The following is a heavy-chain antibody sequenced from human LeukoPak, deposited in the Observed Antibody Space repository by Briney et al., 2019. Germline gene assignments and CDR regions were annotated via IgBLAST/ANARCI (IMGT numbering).Heavy chain of an antibody. D-gene: IGHD3-16*01. V-gene: IGHV3-7*01. CDR3: ARDSGHGGIFDY. CDR1: GFTFSSYW. CDR2: INHDGSES. J-gene: IGHJ4*02. Sequence: GGSLRLSCAASGFTFSSYWMHWVRQAPGKGLEWVANINHDGSESYYVDSVKGRFTISRDNAKNSLYLQMNSLRAEDTAVYYCARDSGHGGIFDYWGQGTLVTVSS.